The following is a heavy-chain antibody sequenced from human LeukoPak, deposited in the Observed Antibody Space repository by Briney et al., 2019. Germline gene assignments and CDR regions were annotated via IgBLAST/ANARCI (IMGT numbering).Heavy chain of an antibody. CDR2: IKPDGTTK. CDR1: GFPFSSYS. CDR3: ARSIPYGTTWYGRSDY. Sequence: GGSLRLSCAASGFPFSSYSMTWVRQAPGKGLEWVANIKPDGTTKFYVDSVKGRFTISRDNALNSLYLQMNSLRAEDMAIYYCARSIPYGTTWYGRSDYWGQGTLVTVSS. V-gene: IGHV3-7*03. D-gene: IGHD6-13*01. J-gene: IGHJ4*02.